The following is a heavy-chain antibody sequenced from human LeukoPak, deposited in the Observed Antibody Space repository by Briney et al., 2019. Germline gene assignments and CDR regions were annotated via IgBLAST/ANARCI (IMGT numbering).Heavy chain of an antibody. J-gene: IGHJ5*02. CDR3: ARDYCSSTSCYTGGRWFDP. CDR2: INPNSGGT. V-gene: IGHV1-2*02. Sequence: ASVKVSCKASGYTFTGYYMHWVRQAPGQGLEWMGWINPNSGGTNYAPKFQGRVTMTRDTSISTAYMELSRLRSDDTAVYYCARDYCSSTSCYTGGRWFDPWGQGTLVTVSS. CDR1: GYTFTGYY. D-gene: IGHD2-2*02.